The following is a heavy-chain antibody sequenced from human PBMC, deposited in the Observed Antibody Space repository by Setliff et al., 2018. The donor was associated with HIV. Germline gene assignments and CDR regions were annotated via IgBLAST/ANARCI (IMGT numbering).Heavy chain of an antibody. CDR3: ARDVMEWFGNYFDN. D-gene: IGHD3-3*01. CDR2: IHHSGST. CDR1: GGSISSGSYY. J-gene: IGHJ4*02. Sequence: PSETLSLTCSVPGGSISSGSYYWSWIRQPAGKGLELIGEIHHSGSTNYNPSLKSRVTISIDTSKHQFSLKLTSVTAADTALYYCARDVMEWFGNYFDNWGQGALVTVSS. V-gene: IGHV4-61*09.